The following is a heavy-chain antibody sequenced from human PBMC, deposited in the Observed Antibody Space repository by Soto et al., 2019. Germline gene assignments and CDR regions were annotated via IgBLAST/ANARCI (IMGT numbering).Heavy chain of an antibody. CDR3: AREDSSSKYYFDY. Sequence: ASVKVSCKASGYTFTSYAMHWVRQAPGQRLEWMGWINAGNGNTKYSQKFQGRVTITRDTSASTAYMELSSLRSEDTAVYYCAREDSSSKYYFDYWGQGTLVTVSS. D-gene: IGHD6-13*01. V-gene: IGHV1-3*01. J-gene: IGHJ4*02. CDR1: GYTFTSYA. CDR2: INAGNGNT.